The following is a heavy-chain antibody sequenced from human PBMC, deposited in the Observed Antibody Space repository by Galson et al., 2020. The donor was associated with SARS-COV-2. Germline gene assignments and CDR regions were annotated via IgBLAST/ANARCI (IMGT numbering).Heavy chain of an antibody. CDR2: ISYDGSNK. CDR1: GFTFSSYG. D-gene: IGHD6-19*01. J-gene: IGHJ6*02. CDR3: AKDGVPGRSGWYVNGMDV. V-gene: IGHV3-30*18. Sequence: GGSLRLSCAASGFTFSSYGMHWVRQAPGKGLEWVAVISYDGSNKYYADSVKGRFTISRDNSKNTLYLQMNSLRAEDTAVYYCAKDGVPGRSGWYVNGMDVWGQGTTVTVSS.